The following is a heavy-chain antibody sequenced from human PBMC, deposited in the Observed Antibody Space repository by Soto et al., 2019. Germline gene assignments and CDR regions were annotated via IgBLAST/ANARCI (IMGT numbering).Heavy chain of an antibody. V-gene: IGHV6-1*01. CDR2: TYYRSKLYN. J-gene: IGHJ4*02. Sequence: SQTLSLTYAISGDSVSRNSAAWNWIRQSPSRGLEWLGRTYYRSKLYNEYSVSVKNQITINPDTSKNQFSLQMNSVTPEDTAVYYCARDTRGAPNFDYWGQGTLVTVSS. CDR3: ARDTRGAPNFDY. CDR1: GDSVSRNSAA.